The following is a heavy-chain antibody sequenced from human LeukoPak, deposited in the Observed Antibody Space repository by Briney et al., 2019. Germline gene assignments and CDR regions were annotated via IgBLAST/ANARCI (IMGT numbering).Heavy chain of an antibody. Sequence: PGGSLRLSFAVSGFAVSRNYMTWVRQAPGKGLEGGSVIYSGGSTYYADSVKGRFTISRDNYDNTVYLQMSSLRAEDTAVYYCARDFSGVDYFDYWGQGTLVTVSS. CDR1: GFAVSRNY. D-gene: IGHD3-10*01. V-gene: IGHV3-53*01. CDR3: ARDFSGVDYFDY. CDR2: IYSGGST. J-gene: IGHJ4*02.